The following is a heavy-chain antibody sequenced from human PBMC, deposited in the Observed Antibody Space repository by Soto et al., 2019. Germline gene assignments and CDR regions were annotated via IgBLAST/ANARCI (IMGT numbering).Heavy chain of an antibody. V-gene: IGHV4-34*01. CDR3: ARVTYSSGLTYNCFDP. D-gene: IGHD6-19*01. J-gene: IGHJ5*02. CDR1: GGSFSGYY. Sequence: QVQLQQWGAGLLKPSETLSLTCAVYGGSFSGYYWSWIRQPPGKGLEWIGEINHSGSTNYNPSLKSRVTISVDTSKNQFSLKLSSVTAADTAVYYCARVTYSSGLTYNCFDPWGQGTLVTVSS. CDR2: INHSGST.